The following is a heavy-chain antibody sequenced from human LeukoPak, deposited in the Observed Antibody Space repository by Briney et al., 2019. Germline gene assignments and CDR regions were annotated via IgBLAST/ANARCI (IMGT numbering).Heavy chain of an antibody. Sequence: GGSLRLSCAASGFTFSRDAMHWVRQAPGKGLEWVSAISGSGGSTYYADSVKGRFTISRDNSKNTLYLQMNSLRAEDTAVYYCAKVPPYDSSGIFDYWGQGTLVTVSS. J-gene: IGHJ4*02. D-gene: IGHD3-22*01. CDR1: GFTFSRDA. V-gene: IGHV3-23*01. CDR2: ISGSGGST. CDR3: AKVPPYDSSGIFDY.